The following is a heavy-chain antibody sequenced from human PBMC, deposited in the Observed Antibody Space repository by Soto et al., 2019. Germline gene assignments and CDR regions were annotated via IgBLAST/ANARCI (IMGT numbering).Heavy chain of an antibody. Sequence: GGSLRLACAASGFTFSSYAMSWVRQAPGKGLEWVSGISGSGGSTYYADSVKGRFTISRDNSKNTLYLQMNSLRAEDTAVYDCARGGSGWYGFDYWGQGTLVTVSS. J-gene: IGHJ4*02. CDR2: ISGSGGST. CDR1: GFTFSSYA. CDR3: ARGGSGWYGFDY. D-gene: IGHD6-19*01. V-gene: IGHV3-23*01.